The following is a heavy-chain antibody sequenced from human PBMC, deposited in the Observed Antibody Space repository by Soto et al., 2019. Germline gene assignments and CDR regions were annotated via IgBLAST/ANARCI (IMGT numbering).Heavy chain of an antibody. CDR3: ASGLGYCWSPGGMAV. D-gene: IGHD2-21*01. CDR2: IIPILGIA. Sequence: QVQLVQSGAEVKKPGSSVKVSCKASGGTFSSYTISWVRQAPGQGLEGLGRIIPILGIANYAQKFQGRVKVNAEQYTSTAYQGRSRLCIGDTAGYYRASGLGYCWSPGGMAVRGQRTNVTVAS. CDR1: GGTFSSYT. V-gene: IGHV1-69*02. J-gene: IGHJ6*02.